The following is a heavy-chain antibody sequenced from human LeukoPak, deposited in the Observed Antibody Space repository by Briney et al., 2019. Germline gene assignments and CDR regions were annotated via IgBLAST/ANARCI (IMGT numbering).Heavy chain of an antibody. CDR3: ARDPYYGGRGWFDP. CDR1: GYSISSGYY. V-gene: IGHV4-38-2*02. J-gene: IGHJ5*02. Sequence: SETLSLTCTVSGYSISSGYYWGWIRQPPGKGLEWIGSIYHSGSTYYNPSLKSRVTISVDTPKNQFSLKLSSVTAADTAVYYCARDPYYGGRGWFDPWGQGTLVTVSS. CDR2: IYHSGST. D-gene: IGHD4-23*01.